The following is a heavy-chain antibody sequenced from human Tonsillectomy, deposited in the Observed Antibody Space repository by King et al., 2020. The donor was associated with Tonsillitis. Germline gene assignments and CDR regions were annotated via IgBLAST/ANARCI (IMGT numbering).Heavy chain of an antibody. V-gene: IGHV4-30-2*01. CDR1: GGSISSGGYC. Sequence: QLQESGSGLVKPSQTLSLTCAVSGGSISSGGYCWSWIRQPPGKGLEWIGYIFLSGTNYYNPSLKSRVTISLDRSKNQFSLKLSSVTAADTAVYYCARGVQLWSLGLHNNWFDPWGQGTLVTVSS. J-gene: IGHJ5*02. D-gene: IGHD5-18*01. CDR2: IFLSGTN. CDR3: ARGVQLWSLGLHNNWFDP.